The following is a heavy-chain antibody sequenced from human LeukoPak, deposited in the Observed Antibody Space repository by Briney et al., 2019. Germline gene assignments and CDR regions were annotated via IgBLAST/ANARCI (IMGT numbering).Heavy chain of an antibody. CDR1: GYTFTGYY. V-gene: IGHV1-2*02. D-gene: IGHD3-9*01. CDR2: INPNSGGT. J-gene: IGHJ5*02. CDR3: ARGPDYDILTGPNGP. Sequence: ASVTVSCKASGYTFTGYYMHWVRQAPGQGLEWMGWINPNSGGTNYAQKFQGRVTMTRDTSISTAYMELSRLRSDDTAVYYCARGPDYDILTGPNGPWGQGTLVTVSS.